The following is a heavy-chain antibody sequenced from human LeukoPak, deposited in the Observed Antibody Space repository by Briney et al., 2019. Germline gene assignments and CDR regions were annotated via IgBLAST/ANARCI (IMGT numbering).Heavy chain of an antibody. J-gene: IGHJ4*02. CDR1: GGTFNSHA. Sequence: GASVKVSCKASGGTFNSHAINWVRQAPGQGLEWMGGIIPRLGTTKYIEKFQGRITITTDESTTTAYMELTSLRSEDTAVYYCAADGTDWGQGTLVTVSA. CDR2: IIPRLGTT. V-gene: IGHV1-69*05. CDR3: AADGTD.